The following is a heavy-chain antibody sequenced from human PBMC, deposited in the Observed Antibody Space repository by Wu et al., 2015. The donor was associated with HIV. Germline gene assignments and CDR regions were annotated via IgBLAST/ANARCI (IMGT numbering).Heavy chain of an antibody. V-gene: IGHV1-46*01. D-gene: IGHD3-22*01. CDR1: GYTFINNF. Sequence: QVQLVQSRAGVKKPGASVKVSCTTFGYTFINNFLHWVRQAPGQGPEWLGVINPRTDSTTYAQSFEARLTIARDTSKNTIYMQLSGLKSDDTAKYFCARERVDYDSRWLSGSSGILFCYWGPGNAGHRLL. CDR2: INPRTDST. J-gene: IGHJ4*02. CDR3: ARERVDYDSRWLSGSSGILFCY.